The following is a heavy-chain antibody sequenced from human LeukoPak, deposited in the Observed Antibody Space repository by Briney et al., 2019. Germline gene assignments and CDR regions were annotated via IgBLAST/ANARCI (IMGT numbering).Heavy chain of an antibody. V-gene: IGHV4-4*07. CDR3: ARAPEFSSGWLLDY. CDR2: IYISGST. J-gene: IGHJ4*02. D-gene: IGHD6-19*01. Sequence: SETLSLTCTVSGGSIRSYYWSWIRQPAEKGLKWIGRIYISGSTNYNPSLKSRVTMSVDTSKNQFSLKLSSVTAADTAAYYCARAPEFSSGWLLDYWGQGTLVTVSS. CDR1: GGSIRSYY.